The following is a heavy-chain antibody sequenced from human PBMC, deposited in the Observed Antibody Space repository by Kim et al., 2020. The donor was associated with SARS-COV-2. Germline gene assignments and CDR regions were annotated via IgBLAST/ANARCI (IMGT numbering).Heavy chain of an antibody. CDR2: GSEK. Sequence: GSEKYYVDSVKSRFTISRDNAKNSLYLQMNTLRVEDTAVYYCATTRGFDIWGQGTMVTVFS. V-gene: IGHV3-7*01. CDR3: ATTRGFDI. J-gene: IGHJ3*02. D-gene: IGHD1-1*01.